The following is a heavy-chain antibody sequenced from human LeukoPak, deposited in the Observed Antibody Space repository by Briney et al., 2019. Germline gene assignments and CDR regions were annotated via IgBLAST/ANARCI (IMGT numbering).Heavy chain of an antibody. CDR1: GFIVSSNY. V-gene: IGHV3-66*01. D-gene: IGHD5-12*01. CDR3: ASGGHGYSGYDPDFDY. CDR2: IYSGGST. Sequence: GGSLRLSCAASGFIVSSNYMSWVRQAPGKGLEWVSGIYSGGSTYYADSVKGRFTISRDNSKNTLYLQMSSLRAEDTAVYYCASGGHGYSGYDPDFDYWGQGTLVTVSS. J-gene: IGHJ4*02.